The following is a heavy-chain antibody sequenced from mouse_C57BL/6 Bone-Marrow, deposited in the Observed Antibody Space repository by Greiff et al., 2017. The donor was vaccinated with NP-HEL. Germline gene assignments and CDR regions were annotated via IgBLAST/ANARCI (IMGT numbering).Heavy chain of an antibody. J-gene: IGHJ2*01. V-gene: IGHV1-82*01. D-gene: IGHD1-1*01. Sequence: VKLVESGPELVKPGASVKISCKASGYAFSSSWMNWVKQRPGKGLEWIGRIYPGDGDTNYNGKFKGKATLTADKSSSTAYMQLSSLTSEDSAVYFCARFPFNYYGSSYWGQGTTLTVSS. CDR2: IYPGDGDT. CDR3: ARFPFNYYGSSY. CDR1: GYAFSSSW.